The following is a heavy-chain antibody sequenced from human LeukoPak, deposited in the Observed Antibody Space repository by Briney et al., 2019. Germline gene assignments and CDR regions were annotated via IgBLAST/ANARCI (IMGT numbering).Heavy chain of an antibody. J-gene: IGHJ4*02. CDR3: ARGLAYGGNSCFDY. Sequence: ASVKVSCKASGYTFTSYDINWVRQATGQGLEWMGWMNPNSGNTGYAQKFQGRVTMTRNTSISTAYMELSSLRSEDTAVYYCARGLAYGGNSCFDYWGQGTLVTVSS. V-gene: IGHV1-8*01. CDR2: MNPNSGNT. D-gene: IGHD4-23*01. CDR1: GYTFTSYD.